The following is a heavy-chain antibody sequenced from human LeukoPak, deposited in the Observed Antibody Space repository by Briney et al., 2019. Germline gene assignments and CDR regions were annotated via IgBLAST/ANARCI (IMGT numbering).Heavy chain of an antibody. CDR1: GFTFSSYS. J-gene: IGHJ5*02. CDR2: ISSSSSYI. Sequence: GGSLRLSCAASGFTFSSYSMNWVRQAPGKGLEWVSSISSSSSYIYYADSVKGRFTISRDNAKNSLYLQMNSLRAEDTAVYYCARGALPYYYDSSGYSLRLDPWGQGTLVTVSS. CDR3: ARGALPYYYDSSGYSLRLDP. V-gene: IGHV3-21*01. D-gene: IGHD3-22*01.